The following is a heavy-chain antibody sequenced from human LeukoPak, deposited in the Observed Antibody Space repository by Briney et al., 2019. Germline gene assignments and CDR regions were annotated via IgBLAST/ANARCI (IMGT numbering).Heavy chain of an antibody. Sequence: SVKVSCKASGGTFSSYAISWVRQAPGQGLEWMGGIIPIFGTANYAQKFQGRVTITADKSTSTAYMELSSLRSEDTAVYYCASNTYYYDSSGYVGDYWGQGTLVTVSS. D-gene: IGHD3-22*01. CDR2: IIPIFGTA. J-gene: IGHJ4*02. CDR1: GGTFSSYA. V-gene: IGHV1-69*06. CDR3: ASNTYYYDSSGYVGDY.